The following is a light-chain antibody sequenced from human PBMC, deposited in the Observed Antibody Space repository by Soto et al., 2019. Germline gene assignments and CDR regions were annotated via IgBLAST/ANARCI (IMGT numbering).Light chain of an antibody. CDR2: EVS. V-gene: IGLV2-14*01. CDR1: SSDVGGYNY. Sequence: QSVLTQPASVSGSPGQSITISCTGTSSDVGGYNYVSWYQLHPGKAPKLIIYEVSNRPSGVSNRFSGSKSVNTASLTISGLQAEDEADYYCISYTSSTAYVFGTGTKVTLL. CDR3: ISYTSSTAYV. J-gene: IGLJ1*01.